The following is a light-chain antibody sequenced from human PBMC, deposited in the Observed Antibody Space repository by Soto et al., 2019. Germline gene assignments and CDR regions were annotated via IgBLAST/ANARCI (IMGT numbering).Light chain of an antibody. J-gene: IGKJ1*01. Sequence: EIVMTQSPATLSVSPGERATLSFRASQSVSSNLAWYQQKPGQAPRLLIYGASTRATGIPAKFSVSGSGTEFTLTISSLQSEDFAVYYCQQYNNWPRTFGQGTKV. V-gene: IGKV3-15*01. CDR3: QQYNNWPRT. CDR1: QSVSSN. CDR2: GAS.